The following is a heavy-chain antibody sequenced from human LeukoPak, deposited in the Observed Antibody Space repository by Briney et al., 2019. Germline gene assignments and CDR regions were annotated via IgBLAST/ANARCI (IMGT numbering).Heavy chain of an antibody. J-gene: IGHJ4*02. CDR3: ARDPSNPTAFDY. D-gene: IGHD6-6*01. Sequence: GGSLRLPCAASGFTFSSYEMNWVRQAPGKGLEWVSYISSSGSTIYYADSVKGRFTISRDNAKNSLYLQMNSLRAEDTAVYYCARDPSNPTAFDYWGQGTRVTVSS. CDR2: ISSSGSTI. CDR1: GFTFSSYE. V-gene: IGHV3-48*03.